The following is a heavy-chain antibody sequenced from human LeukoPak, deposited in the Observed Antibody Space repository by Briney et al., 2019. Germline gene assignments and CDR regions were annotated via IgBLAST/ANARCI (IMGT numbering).Heavy chain of an antibody. D-gene: IGHD6-6*01. CDR3: AKDHLAARSYYFDY. V-gene: IGHV3-30*02. J-gene: IGHJ4*02. Sequence: GGSLRLSCAASGFNFSSYGMHWVRQAPGKGLEWLAFIRYDGSNKYYADSVKGRFTISRDNSKNTLYLQMNSLRAEDTAVYYCAKDHLAARSYYFDYWGQGTLVTVSS. CDR1: GFNFSSYG. CDR2: IRYDGSNK.